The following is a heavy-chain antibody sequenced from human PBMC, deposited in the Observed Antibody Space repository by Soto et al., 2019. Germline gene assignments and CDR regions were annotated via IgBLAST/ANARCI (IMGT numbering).Heavy chain of an antibody. D-gene: IGHD3-10*01. CDR2: INHSGST. V-gene: IGHV4-34*01. J-gene: IGHJ4*02. CDR1: GGSFSGYY. Sequence: QVQLQQSGAGLLKPSETLSLTCAVSGGSFSGYYWSWIRQPPGKGLEWNGEINHSGSTDYNPSLTSRVTISVDTSEIHCSLKLSSVTTADTAVYYCARIGCDYWGQGTLVTVSS. CDR3: ARIGCDY.